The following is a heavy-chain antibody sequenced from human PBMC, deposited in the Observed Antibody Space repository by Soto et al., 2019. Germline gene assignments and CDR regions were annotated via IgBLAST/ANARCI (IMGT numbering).Heavy chain of an antibody. V-gene: IGHV2-5*02. CDR1: GFSLNTRGVG. D-gene: IGHD6-19*01. Sequence: QITLKESGPTLVIPTQTLTLTCTFSGFSLNTRGVGVGWIRQPPGKALEWVALIHWADEKRYSPSLRNTLTLXKDTSKNQVVLIMTNMDRVDTATSYFAYRPFVLGSGWTFDFWGQGILVTVSS. J-gene: IGHJ4*02. CDR3: AYRPFVLGSGWTFDF. CDR2: IHWADEK.